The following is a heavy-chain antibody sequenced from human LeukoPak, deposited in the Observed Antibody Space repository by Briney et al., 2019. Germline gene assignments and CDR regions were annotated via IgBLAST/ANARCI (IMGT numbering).Heavy chain of an antibody. J-gene: IGHJ6*02. V-gene: IGHV1-24*01. CDR1: GYTLTELS. Sequence: GASVKVSCKVSGYTLTELSMHWVRQAPGKGLEWMGGFDPEDGETIYAQKFQGRVTVTEDTSTDTAYMELSSLRSEDTAVYYCARDWVYCSGGSCYTTNYYYGMDVWGQGTTVTVSS. CDR2: FDPEDGET. CDR3: ARDWVYCSGGSCYTTNYYYGMDV. D-gene: IGHD2-15*01.